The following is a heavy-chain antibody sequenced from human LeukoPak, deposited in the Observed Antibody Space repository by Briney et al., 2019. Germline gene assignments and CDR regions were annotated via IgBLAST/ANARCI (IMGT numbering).Heavy chain of an antibody. Sequence: GASVKVSCKASGYTFTGYYMHWVRQAPGQGLEWMGRINPNSGGTNYAQKFQGRATMTRDTSISTAYMELSRLRSDDTAVYYCARDPPRCSGGSCYARSSGDYWGQGTLVTVSS. J-gene: IGHJ4*02. CDR3: ARDPPRCSGGSCYARSSGDY. CDR1: GYTFTGYY. CDR2: INPNSGGT. D-gene: IGHD2-15*01. V-gene: IGHV1-2*06.